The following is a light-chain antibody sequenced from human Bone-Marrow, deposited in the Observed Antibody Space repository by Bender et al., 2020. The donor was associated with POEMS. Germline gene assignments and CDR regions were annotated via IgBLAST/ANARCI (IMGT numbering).Light chain of an antibody. CDR2: QDK. V-gene: IGLV3-1*01. Sequence: SYELTQPPSVSVSPGQTASITCSGHRLEDKYVSRYQQKAGRPPVVVVYQDKRRPSGIPERFSGSNSGNTATLTISGTQAMDEADYYCQAWDRATAFFGGGTTLTVL. J-gene: IGLJ2*01. CDR1: RLEDKY. CDR3: QAWDRATAF.